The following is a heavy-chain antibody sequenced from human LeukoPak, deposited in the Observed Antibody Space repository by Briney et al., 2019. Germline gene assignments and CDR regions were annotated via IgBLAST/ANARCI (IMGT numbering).Heavy chain of an antibody. CDR2: ISPGGGTT. Sequence: PGGSLRLSCVVSGFSFGSEAMSWVRQAPGRGLEWVSSISPGGGTTYYADSVKGRFTISRDNSENTLYVEMNSLRAEDTAIYYCAKRSGVDYGNFDYWGQGTLVTVSS. CDR3: AKRSGVDYGNFDY. V-gene: IGHV3-23*01. CDR1: GFSFGSEA. J-gene: IGHJ4*02. D-gene: IGHD3-3*01.